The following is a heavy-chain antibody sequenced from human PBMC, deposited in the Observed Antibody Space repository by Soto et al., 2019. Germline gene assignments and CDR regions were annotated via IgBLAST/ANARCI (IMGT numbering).Heavy chain of an antibody. V-gene: IGHV1-3*01. CDR2: INAGNGNT. D-gene: IGHD3-9*01. Sequence: ASVKVSCKASGYTFTSYAMHWVRQAPGQRLEWMGWINAGNGNTKYSQKFQGRVTITRDTSASIAYMELGSLRSEDTAVYYCAREEIHYDILTGYYNRPSGMDVWGQGTTVTVSS. J-gene: IGHJ6*02. CDR1: GYTFTSYA. CDR3: AREEIHYDILTGYYNRPSGMDV.